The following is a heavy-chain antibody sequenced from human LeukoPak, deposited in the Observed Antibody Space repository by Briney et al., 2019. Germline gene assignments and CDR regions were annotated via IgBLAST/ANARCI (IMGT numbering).Heavy chain of an antibody. D-gene: IGHD3-3*01. Sequence: SETLPLTCTVSGGSISSYYWSWIRQPPGKGLEWIGYIYTSGSTNYNPSLKSRVTISVDTSKNQFSLKLSSVTAADTAVYYCARGFWSGYYYYYYYYMDVWGKGTTVTVSS. CDR3: ARGFWSGYYYYYYYYMDV. J-gene: IGHJ6*03. CDR2: IYTSGST. CDR1: GGSISSYY. V-gene: IGHV4-4*09.